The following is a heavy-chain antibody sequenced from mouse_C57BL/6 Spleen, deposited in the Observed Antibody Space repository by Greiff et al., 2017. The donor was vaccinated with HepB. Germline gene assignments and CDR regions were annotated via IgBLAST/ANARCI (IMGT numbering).Heavy chain of an antibody. Sequence: VQRVESGPELVKPGASVKISCKASGYAFSSSWMNWVKQRPGKGLEWIGRIYPGDGDTNYNGKFKGKATLTADKSSSTAYMQLSSLTSEDSAVYFCARMDDYDGAWFAYWGQGTLVTVSA. CDR2: IYPGDGDT. CDR1: GYAFSSSW. V-gene: IGHV1-82*01. D-gene: IGHD2-4*01. J-gene: IGHJ3*01. CDR3: ARMDDYDGAWFAY.